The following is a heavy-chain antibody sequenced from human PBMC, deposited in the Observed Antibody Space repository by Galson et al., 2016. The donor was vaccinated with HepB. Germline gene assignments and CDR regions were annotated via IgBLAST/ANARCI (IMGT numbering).Heavy chain of an antibody. J-gene: IGHJ6*02. Sequence: LRLSCAASGFTFSSYWMSWVRQAPGKGLEWVANIKQDGSEKFYGDSVKGRFTISRDNAKNSLYLQMNSLRGEDTAVYYCARDLGHPYGMDVWGQGTKVTVSS. CDR1: GFTFSSYW. D-gene: IGHD3-16*01. CDR2: IKQDGSEK. CDR3: ARDLGHPYGMDV. V-gene: IGHV3-7*01.